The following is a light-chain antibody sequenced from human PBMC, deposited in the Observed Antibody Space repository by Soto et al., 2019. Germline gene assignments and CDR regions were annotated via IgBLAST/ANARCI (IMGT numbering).Light chain of an antibody. J-gene: IGKJ1*01. CDR3: QQYGSSGT. V-gene: IGKV3-20*01. CDR1: QSVSNNY. Sequence: EIVFTQSAGTLSLSPGERATLSCRASQSVSNNYLAWYQQKPGQAPRILIYGASNRATGIPDRFSGSGSGTEFTLTISRMEPEYFAVDYCQQYGSSGTFGQGTNVDIK. CDR2: GAS.